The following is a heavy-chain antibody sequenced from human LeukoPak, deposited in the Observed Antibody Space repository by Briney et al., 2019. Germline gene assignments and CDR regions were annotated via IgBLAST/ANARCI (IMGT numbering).Heavy chain of an antibody. CDR2: IYYSGST. J-gene: IGHJ6*03. CDR3: ARLGYSFQKSTYYYYMDV. CDR1: GGSISSSSYY. Sequence: SETLSLTCTVSGGSISSSSYYWGWIRQPPGKGLEWIGRIYYSGSTYYNPSLKSRVTISVDTSKNQFSLKLSSVTAADTAVYYCARLGYSFQKSTYYYYMDVWGKGTTVTISS. D-gene: IGHD5-18*01. V-gene: IGHV4-39*07.